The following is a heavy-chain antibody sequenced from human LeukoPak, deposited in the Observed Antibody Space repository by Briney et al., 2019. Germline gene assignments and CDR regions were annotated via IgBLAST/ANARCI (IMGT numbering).Heavy chain of an antibody. D-gene: IGHD4-17*01. CDR3: ARYLYGDSASYFDY. J-gene: IGHJ4*02. V-gene: IGHV2-70*01. CDR1: GFSLSTSGMC. CDR2: IDWDDNK. Sequence: GSGPTLVNPTQALTLTCTFSGFSLSTSGMCVSWIRQPPGKVLEWLALIDWDDNKYYNASLGTRLAISKDTSKNQVVLTMTNMDPVDTATYFCARYLYGDSASYFDYWGQGSLVIVSS.